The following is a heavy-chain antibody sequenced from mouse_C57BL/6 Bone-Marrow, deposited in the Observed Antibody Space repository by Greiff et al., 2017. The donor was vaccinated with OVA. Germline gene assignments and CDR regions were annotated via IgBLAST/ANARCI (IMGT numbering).Heavy chain of an antibody. V-gene: IGHV14-4*01. J-gene: IGHJ2*01. CDR2: IDPENGDT. Sequence: VQLQQSGAELVRPGASVKLSCTASGFNIKDDYMHWVKQRPEPGLEWIGWIDPENGDTEYASKFQGKATITADTSSNTAYLQLSILTSEDTAVYYCTSYGNFDDWGQGTTLTVSS. CDR3: TSYGNFDD. D-gene: IGHD2-1*01. CDR1: GFNIKDDY.